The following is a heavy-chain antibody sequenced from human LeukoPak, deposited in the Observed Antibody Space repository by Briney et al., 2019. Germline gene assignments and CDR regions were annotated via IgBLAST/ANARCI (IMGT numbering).Heavy chain of an antibody. CDR1: GGSISSYY. CDR3: ARAPYYDGSGYYQFDY. D-gene: IGHD3-22*01. J-gene: IGHJ4*02. Sequence: SETLSLTCTVSGGSISSYYWSWIRQPPGKGLEWIGYIYYSGSTNYNPSLKSRVTISVDTSKNQFSLKLSSVTAADTAVYYCARAPYYDGSGYYQFDYWGQGTLVTVSS. V-gene: IGHV4-59*01. CDR2: IYYSGST.